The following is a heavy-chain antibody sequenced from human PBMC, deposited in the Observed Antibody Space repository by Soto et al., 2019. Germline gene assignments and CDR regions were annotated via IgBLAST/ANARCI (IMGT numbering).Heavy chain of an antibody. CDR2: ISYDASTT. D-gene: IGHD6-19*01. CDR1: RVTVCSQG. Sequence: AGCLRLSCAPSRVTVCSQGMDWGRLAPSKGLEWVAFISYDASTTYYVDSLKDRFTISRDNSKSRLYLQMNTLRPEDTAVYYCAKDRTSGWYFVNYWGQGTLVTVSS. V-gene: IGHV3-30*02. J-gene: IGHJ4*02. CDR3: AKDRTSGWYFVNY.